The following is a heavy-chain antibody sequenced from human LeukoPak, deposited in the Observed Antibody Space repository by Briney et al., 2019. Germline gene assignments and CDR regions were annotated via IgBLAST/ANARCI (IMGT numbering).Heavy chain of an antibody. Sequence: GGSLRLSCAASGFTFSSYAMHWVRQAPGKGLEWVAVISYDGSNKYYADSVKGRFTISRDNSKNTLYLQMNSLRAEDTAVYYCARAAKGAHCSSTSCYFDYWGQGTLVTVSS. J-gene: IGHJ4*02. D-gene: IGHD2-2*01. V-gene: IGHV3-30-3*01. CDR1: GFTFSSYA. CDR2: ISYDGSNK. CDR3: ARAAKGAHCSSTSCYFDY.